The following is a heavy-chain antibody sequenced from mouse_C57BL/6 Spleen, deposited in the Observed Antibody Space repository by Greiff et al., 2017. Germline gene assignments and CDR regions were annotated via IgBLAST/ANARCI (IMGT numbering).Heavy chain of an antibody. J-gene: IGHJ2*01. D-gene: IGHD1-1*01. CDR2: INPYNGGT. CDR1: GYTFTDYY. V-gene: IGHV1-19*01. Sequence: EVQLQQSGPVLVKPGASVKMSCKASGYTFTDYYMNWVKQSHGKSLEWIGVINPYNGGTSYNQKFKGKATLTVDKSSSTAYMELNSLTSEDSAVYYCATGYYYGSSYGYWGQGHTLTVSS. CDR3: ATGYYYGSSYGY.